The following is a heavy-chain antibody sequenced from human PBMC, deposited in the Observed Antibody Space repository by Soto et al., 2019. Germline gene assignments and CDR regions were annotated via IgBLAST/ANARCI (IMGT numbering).Heavy chain of an antibody. CDR3: ARDSVVLVVPAAIRYYYYYGMDV. CDR1: GGSISSGGYY. Sequence: SETLSLTXTVSGGSISSGGYYWSWIRQHPGKGLEWIGYIYYSGSTYYNPSLKSRVTISVDTSKNQFSLKLSSVTAADTAVYYCARDSVVLVVPAAIRYYYYYGMDVWGQGTTVTVSS. J-gene: IGHJ6*02. V-gene: IGHV4-31*02. CDR2: IYYSGST. D-gene: IGHD2-2*02.